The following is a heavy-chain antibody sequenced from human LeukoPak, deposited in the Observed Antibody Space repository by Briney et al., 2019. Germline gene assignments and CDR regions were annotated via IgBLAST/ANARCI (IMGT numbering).Heavy chain of an antibody. V-gene: IGHV1-18*04. CDR3: ARDASPWLVSFIWFDP. CDR2: ISAYNGNT. D-gene: IGHD6-19*01. CDR1: GYTFTSYG. Sequence: GASVKVSCKASGYTFTSYGISWVRQAPGQGLEWMGWISAYNGNTNYAQKLQGRVTMTTDTSTSTAYMELRSLRSDDTAVYYCARDASPWLVSFIWFDPWGQGTLVIVSS. J-gene: IGHJ5*02.